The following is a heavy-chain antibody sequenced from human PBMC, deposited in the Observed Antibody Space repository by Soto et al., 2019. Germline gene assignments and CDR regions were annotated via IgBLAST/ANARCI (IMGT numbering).Heavy chain of an antibody. V-gene: IGHV4-59*01. CDR2: IYYSGST. CDR1: GGSISSYY. Sequence: SETLSLTCTVSGGSISSYYWSWIRQPPGKGLEWIGYIYYSGSTNYNPSLKSRVTISVDTSKNQFSLKLSSVTAADTAVYYCARTYDFWSGYPFDYWGQGTLVTVSS. D-gene: IGHD3-3*01. J-gene: IGHJ4*02. CDR3: ARTYDFWSGYPFDY.